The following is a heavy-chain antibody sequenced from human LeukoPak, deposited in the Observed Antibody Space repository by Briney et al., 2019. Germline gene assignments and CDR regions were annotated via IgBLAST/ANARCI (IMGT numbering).Heavy chain of an antibody. CDR2: ISSSSSYI. J-gene: IGHJ6*02. V-gene: IGHV3-21*01. CDR1: GFTFSNYK. Sequence: GGSLRLSCSASGFTFSNYKMNWVRQAPGKGLEWVSSISSSSSYIYYADSMKGRFTVPRDNAKNSLFLQMNSLRAEDTAVYYCARERLVVVGDAYYYYGMDVWGQGTTVTVSS. D-gene: IGHD2-2*01. CDR3: ARERLVVVGDAYYYYGMDV.